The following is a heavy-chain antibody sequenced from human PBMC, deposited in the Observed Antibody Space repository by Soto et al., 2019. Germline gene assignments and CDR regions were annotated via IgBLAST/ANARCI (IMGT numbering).Heavy chain of an antibody. CDR2: IYYSGST. Sequence: SETLSLTCTVSGGSISSYYWSWIRQPPGKGLEWIGYIYYSGSTNYNPSLKSRVTISVDTSKNQFSLKLSSVTAADTAVYYCARSPMEVLRLLEWSQYYMDVWGKGTTVTVSS. D-gene: IGHD3-3*01. CDR1: GGSISSYY. V-gene: IGHV4-59*08. CDR3: ARSPMEVLRLLEWSQYYMDV. J-gene: IGHJ6*03.